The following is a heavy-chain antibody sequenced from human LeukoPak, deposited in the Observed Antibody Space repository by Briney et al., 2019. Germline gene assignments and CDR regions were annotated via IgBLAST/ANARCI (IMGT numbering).Heavy chain of an antibody. CDR2: IYYSGST. D-gene: IGHD3-16*01. J-gene: IGHJ5*02. V-gene: IGHV4-59*07. CDR1: GGSISSYY. CDR3: ARFTPQGYGWGGYNRFDP. Sequence: SDTLSLTRTVSGGSISSYYWNWIRQPPGQGLEWIGYIYYSGSTNYNPPLKSRVTISVDTSKNQFSLNLTSVTAADTAVYYCARFTPQGYGWGGYNRFDPWGQGTLVTVSS.